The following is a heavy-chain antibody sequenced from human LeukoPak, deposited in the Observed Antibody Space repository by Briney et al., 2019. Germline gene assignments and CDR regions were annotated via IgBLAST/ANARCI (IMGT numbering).Heavy chain of an antibody. D-gene: IGHD6-19*01. CDR3: AKAGTSSGWSDLDY. Sequence: PGGSLRLSCAASGFTFSSYSMNWVRQAPGKGLEWVSYISLGGDTIYYAGSVRGRFTVSRDAAGNSLYLQMNSLRDEDTAVYYCAKAGTSSGWSDLDYWGQGTLVTVSS. CDR1: GFTFSSYS. J-gene: IGHJ4*02. V-gene: IGHV3-48*02. CDR2: ISLGGDTI.